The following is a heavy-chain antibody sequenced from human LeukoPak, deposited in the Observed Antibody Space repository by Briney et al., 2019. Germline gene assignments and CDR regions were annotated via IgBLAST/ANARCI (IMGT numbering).Heavy chain of an antibody. CDR1: GGSISTYY. CDR3: ARFKVVAGSFWFDP. Sequence: SETLSLTCTVSGGSISTYYWSWVRQPPGKGLEWIGYINFSGSTNYNPSLKSRVTISVDTSKNQFSLNLSSVTAADTALYYCARFKVVAGSFWFDPWGQGTLVTVSS. V-gene: IGHV4-59*01. D-gene: IGHD6-19*01. CDR2: INFSGST. J-gene: IGHJ5*02.